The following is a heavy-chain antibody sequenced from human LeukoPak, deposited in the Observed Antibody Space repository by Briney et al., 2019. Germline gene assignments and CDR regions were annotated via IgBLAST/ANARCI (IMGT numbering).Heavy chain of an antibody. CDR3: ARLRGRMVRGVIRGHRWFDP. Sequence: ASVKVSCKASGYTFTSYDINWVRQATGQGLEWMGWMNPNSGNTGYAQKFQGRVTITRNTSISTAYMELSSLRSEDTAVYYCARLRGRMVRGVIRGHRWFDPWGQGTLVTVSS. J-gene: IGHJ5*02. CDR1: GYTFTSYD. D-gene: IGHD3-10*01. CDR2: MNPNSGNT. V-gene: IGHV1-8*03.